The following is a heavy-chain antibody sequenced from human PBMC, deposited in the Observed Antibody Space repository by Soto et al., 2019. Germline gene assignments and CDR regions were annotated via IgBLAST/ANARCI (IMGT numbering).Heavy chain of an antibody. Sequence: SVTLSLTCSVSSDSMNSGGYYWSWIRQHPGKGLEWIGYIYSNGDIYYNPSLKSRVTISVDTSKNQFSLNLTSVTAADTAVYYCASWGGSSSGYYYYAMDVWGQGTTVTVSS. CDR1: SDSMNSGGYY. CDR2: IYSNGDI. CDR3: ASWGGSSSGYYYYAMDV. D-gene: IGHD6-6*01. J-gene: IGHJ6*02. V-gene: IGHV4-31*03.